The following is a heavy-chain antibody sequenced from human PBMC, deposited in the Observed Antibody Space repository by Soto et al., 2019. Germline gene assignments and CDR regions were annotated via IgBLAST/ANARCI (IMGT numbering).Heavy chain of an antibody. V-gene: IGHV1-69*13. CDR1: GGAFSSYA. CDR2: IIPIFGTA. D-gene: IGHD5-12*01. Sequence: GASVKVSCKASGGAFSSYAISWVRQAPGQGLEWMGGIIPIFGTANYAQKFQGRVTITADESTSTAYMELSSLRSEDTAVYYCARAGNIDGYNTKTSYYYYYGMDVWGQGTTVTVSS. CDR3: ARAGNIDGYNTKTSYYYYYGMDV. J-gene: IGHJ6*02.